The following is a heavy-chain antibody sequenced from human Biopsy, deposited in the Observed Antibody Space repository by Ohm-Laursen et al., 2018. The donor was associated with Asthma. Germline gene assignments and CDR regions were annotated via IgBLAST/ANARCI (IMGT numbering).Heavy chain of an antibody. Sequence: SLRLSCTATGFTFSTYAMHWVRQAPGKGLEWVAGISYDGSNKYYADSVKGRFTISRDNSKNTLYLQMNSLRGDDTAVYYCARDMNRDGWYFDYWGQGTLVTVSS. V-gene: IGHV3-30-3*01. CDR1: GFTFSTYA. CDR2: ISYDGSNK. CDR3: ARDMNRDGWYFDY. J-gene: IGHJ4*02. D-gene: IGHD5-24*01.